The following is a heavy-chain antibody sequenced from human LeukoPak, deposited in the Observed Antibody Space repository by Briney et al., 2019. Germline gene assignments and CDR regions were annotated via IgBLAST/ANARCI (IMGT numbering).Heavy chain of an antibody. Sequence: GGSLRLSCAASGFTFSSYSMNWVRQAPGKGLEWVSYISRSSGTIYYADSVKGRFTISRDNAKNSLYLQMNSLRAEDTAVYYCAKDRAAVFDYWGQGTLVTVSS. CDR2: ISRSSGTI. J-gene: IGHJ4*02. CDR1: GFTFSSYS. D-gene: IGHD6-25*01. V-gene: IGHV3-48*01. CDR3: AKDRAAVFDY.